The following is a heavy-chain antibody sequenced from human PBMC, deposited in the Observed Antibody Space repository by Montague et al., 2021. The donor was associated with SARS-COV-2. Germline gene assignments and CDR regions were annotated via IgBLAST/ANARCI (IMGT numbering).Heavy chain of an antibody. D-gene: IGHD3-9*01. CDR3: ARHALGYFDWLNEGYFDY. J-gene: IGHJ4*02. Sequence: SETLSLTCTVSGGSISSYYWSWIRQPPWKGLEWIGYIYYSGSTNYNPSLKSRVTISIDTSKNQFSLKLSSVTAADTAVYYCARHALGYFDWLNEGYFDYWGQGTLVTVSS. CDR1: GGSISSYY. CDR2: IYYSGST. V-gene: IGHV4-59*08.